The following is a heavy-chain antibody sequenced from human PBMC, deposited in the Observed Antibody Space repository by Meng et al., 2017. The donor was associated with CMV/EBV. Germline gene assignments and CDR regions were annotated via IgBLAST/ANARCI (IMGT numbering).Heavy chain of an antibody. J-gene: IGHJ6*02. V-gene: IGHV5-51*01. CDR3: ARGVDSGYYYYGMDV. CDR2: IYPGDSDT. CDR1: GYSFTSYW. D-gene: IGHD3-10*01. Sequence: GESLKISCKGSGYSFTSYWIGWVRQMPGKGLEWVGSIYPGDSDTRYSPSFQGQVTISADKSISTAYLQWSSLKASDTAMYYCARGVDSGYYYYGMDVWGQGTTVTVSS.